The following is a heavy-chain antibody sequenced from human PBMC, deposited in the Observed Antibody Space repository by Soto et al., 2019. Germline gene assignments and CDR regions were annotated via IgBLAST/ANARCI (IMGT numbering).Heavy chain of an antibody. D-gene: IGHD3-10*01. CDR3: ASQESS. CDR1: GGTFSSYP. J-gene: IGHJ5*02. CDR2: ITPILGIA. V-gene: IGHV1-69*02. Sequence: QVQLVQSGAEVKKPGSSVKVSCRASGGTFSSYPINWVRQAPGQGLEWMGRITPILGIANYAQKFQGRVTITADKSTSTASMELSSLRSEDTAVYYCASQESSWGKGTLVTVSS.